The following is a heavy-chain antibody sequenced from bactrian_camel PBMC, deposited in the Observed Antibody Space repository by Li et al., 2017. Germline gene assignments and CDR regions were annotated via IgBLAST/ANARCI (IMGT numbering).Heavy chain of an antibody. V-gene: IGHV3S53*01. CDR2: LYTDGTR. Sequence: QLVESGGGSVQAGGSLRLSCAVSGNSYGSLCMGWFRQAPGMEREGVAALYTDGTRRYADSVKGRFIISRDNSKNTLYLQLNSPKTEDTATYYCARGGSDNWSPDYDDRGQGTQVTVS. CDR1: GNSYGSLC. CDR3: ARGGSDNWSPDYDD. D-gene: IGHD8*01. J-gene: IGHJ4*01.